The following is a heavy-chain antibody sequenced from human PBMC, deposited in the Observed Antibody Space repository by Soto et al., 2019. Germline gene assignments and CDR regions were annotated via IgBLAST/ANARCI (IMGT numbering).Heavy chain of an antibody. Sequence: ASVKVSCKASGYTFTGYYMHWVRQAPGQGLEWMGWINAGNGNTKYSQKFQGRVTITRDTSASTAYMELSSLRSEDTAVYYCARGKGMEENYYYYGLDIWGQGTTVTVSS. V-gene: IGHV1-3*01. CDR2: INAGNGNT. J-gene: IGHJ6*02. CDR3: ARGKGMEENYYYYGLDI. CDR1: GYTFTGYY. D-gene: IGHD1-1*01.